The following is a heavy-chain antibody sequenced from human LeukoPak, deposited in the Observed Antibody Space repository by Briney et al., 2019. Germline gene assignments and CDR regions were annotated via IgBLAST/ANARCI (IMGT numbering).Heavy chain of an antibody. V-gene: IGHV3-66*02. CDR1: GFTVTSNY. J-gene: IGHJ5*02. CDR2: IYSGGST. CDR3: ARVVVVRLDP. D-gene: IGHD2-2*01. Sequence: QPGESLRHSRAPSGFTVTSNYMRWVRHAPGKGLEWVSVIYSGGSTYYADSVKGRFTISRDNSKNTLYLQMNGLRAEDTAVYYWARVVVVRLDPWGQGTLVTVSS.